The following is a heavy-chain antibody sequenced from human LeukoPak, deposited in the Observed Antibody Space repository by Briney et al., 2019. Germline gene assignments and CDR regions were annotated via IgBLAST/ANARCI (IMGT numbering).Heavy chain of an antibody. CDR1: GYTFTSYG. Sequence: ASVKVSCKASGYTFTSYGITWVRQAPGQGLEWVGWISTYNGNTNYAQNLQGRVTMTTDTSTSTAYMELRSLRSDDTAVYYCARDMSSGHYYYYGMDVWGQGTTVTVSS. V-gene: IGHV1-18*01. D-gene: IGHD3-22*01. CDR3: ARDMSSGHYYYYGMDV. J-gene: IGHJ6*02. CDR2: ISTYNGNT.